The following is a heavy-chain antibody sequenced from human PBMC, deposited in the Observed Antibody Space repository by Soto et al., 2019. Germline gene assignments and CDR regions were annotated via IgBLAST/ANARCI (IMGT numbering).Heavy chain of an antibody. J-gene: IGHJ4*02. CDR1: GFTFSNYW. Sequence: PGGSLRLSCTASGFTFSNYWMHWVRQAPGKGLEWVSGISWNSGSIGYADSVKGRFTISRDNAKNSLYLQMSSLRAEDTALYYCARGIAVAPRVMGYYFDYWGQGTLVTVSS. CDR2: ISWNSGSI. CDR3: ARGIAVAPRVMGYYFDY. V-gene: IGHV3-9*01. D-gene: IGHD6-19*01.